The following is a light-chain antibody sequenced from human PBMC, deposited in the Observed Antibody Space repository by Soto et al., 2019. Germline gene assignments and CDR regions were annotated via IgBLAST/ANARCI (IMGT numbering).Light chain of an antibody. Sequence: DIQMTQSPSTLSASGGDRVTITCRASQSISSWLAWYQQKQGKAPKLLIYKASSLESGVPSRFSGSGSGTEFTLTISSLQPDDFAIYYCQQYTSYVFTFGPGTKVDIK. CDR1: QSISSW. CDR3: QQYTSYVFT. J-gene: IGKJ3*01. V-gene: IGKV1-5*03. CDR2: KAS.